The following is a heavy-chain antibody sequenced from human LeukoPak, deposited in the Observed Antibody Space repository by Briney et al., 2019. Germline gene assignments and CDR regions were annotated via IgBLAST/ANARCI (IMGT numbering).Heavy chain of an antibody. V-gene: IGHV1-2*02. Sequence: ASVKVSCKASGYTFTGYYMHWVRQAPGQGLEWMGWINPNSGGTNYAQKFQGRVTMTRDTSISTAYMELSRLRSDDTAVYYCARSGAWYYDILTGYYKGPAENWFDPWGQGTLLTVSS. CDR3: ARSGAWYYDILTGYYKGPAENWFDP. CDR1: GYTFTGYY. D-gene: IGHD3-9*01. CDR2: INPNSGGT. J-gene: IGHJ5*02.